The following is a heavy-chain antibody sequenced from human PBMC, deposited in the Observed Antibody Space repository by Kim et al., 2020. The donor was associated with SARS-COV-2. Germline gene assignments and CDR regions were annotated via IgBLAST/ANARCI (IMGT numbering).Heavy chain of an antibody. J-gene: IGHJ6*02. Sequence: SLKSRVTISVDTSKNQFSLKLSSVTAADTAVYYCARQGGYWIGYYYGMDVWGQGTTVTVSS. D-gene: IGHD3-22*01. CDR3: ARQGGYWIGYYYGMDV. V-gene: IGHV4-34*13.